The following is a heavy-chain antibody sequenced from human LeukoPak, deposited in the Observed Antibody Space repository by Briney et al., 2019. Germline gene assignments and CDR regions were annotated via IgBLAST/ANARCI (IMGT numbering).Heavy chain of an antibody. CDR3: AKGGCSSTSCSLID. D-gene: IGHD2-2*01. CDR2: IRYDGSNK. V-gene: IGHV3-30*02. Sequence: AGGSLRLSCAASGFTFSSYGMHWVRQAPGKGLEWVAFIRYDGSNKYYADSVKGRFTISRDNSKNTLYLQMNSLRAEDTAVYYCAKGGCSSTSCSLIDWGQGTLVTVSS. CDR1: GFTFSSYG. J-gene: IGHJ4*02.